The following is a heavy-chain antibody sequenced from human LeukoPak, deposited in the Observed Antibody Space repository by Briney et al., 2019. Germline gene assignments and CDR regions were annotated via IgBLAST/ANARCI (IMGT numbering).Heavy chain of an antibody. CDR3: ARDRSSSFF. J-gene: IGHJ4*02. CDR1: GYAFTNYG. CDR2: IRTDNGNT. D-gene: IGHD6-6*01. V-gene: IGHV1-18*01. Sequence: GASVKVSCKASGYAFTNYGISWVREAPGQGLEWMGWIRTDNGNTDYAQKFQGRVTMTTDTSTSTAYMELRSLRSDDTAVYYCARDRSSSFFWGQGTLVTVS.